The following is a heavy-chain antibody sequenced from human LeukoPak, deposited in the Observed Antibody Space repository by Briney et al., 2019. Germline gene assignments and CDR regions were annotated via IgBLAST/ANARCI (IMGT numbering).Heavy chain of an antibody. V-gene: IGHV4-34*01. CDR1: GGSFSGYY. CDR2: INHSGST. CDR3: AREVRDGYNYFDY. Sequence: SETQSLTCAVYGGSFSGYYWSWIRQPPGKGLEWIGEINHSGSTNYNPSLKSRVTISVDTSKNQFSLKLSSVTAADTAVYYCAREVRDGYNYFDYWGQGTLVTVSS. J-gene: IGHJ4*02. D-gene: IGHD5-24*01.